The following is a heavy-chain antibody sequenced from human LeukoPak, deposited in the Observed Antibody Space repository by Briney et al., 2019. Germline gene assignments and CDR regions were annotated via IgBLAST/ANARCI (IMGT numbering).Heavy chain of an antibody. CDR2: TTGSGITT. CDR1: GFPFSDYA. Sequence: GGSLRLSCTASGFPFSDYAMSWVRQAPGKGLEWVSVTTGSGITTYYADSVKGRFTISRDNSKSTLSLQMDSLRGEDAGVYYCAKHSVGATVGWDAFDIWGQGTLVTVSS. V-gene: IGHV3-23*01. J-gene: IGHJ3*02. D-gene: IGHD1-26*01. CDR3: AKHSVGATVGWDAFDI.